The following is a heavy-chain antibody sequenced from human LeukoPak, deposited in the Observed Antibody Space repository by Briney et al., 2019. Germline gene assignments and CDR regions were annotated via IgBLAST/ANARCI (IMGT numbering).Heavy chain of an antibody. J-gene: IGHJ4*02. CDR1: GGSFSGYY. Sequence: SETLSLTCAVYGGSFSGYYWSWIRQPPGKGLEWIGEINHSGSTNYNPSLKSRVTISVDTSKNQFSLKLSSVPAADTAVYYCARGRGDSSGYYYFDYWGQGTLVTVSS. CDR3: ARGRGDSSGYYYFDY. CDR2: INHSGST. D-gene: IGHD3-22*01. V-gene: IGHV4-34*01.